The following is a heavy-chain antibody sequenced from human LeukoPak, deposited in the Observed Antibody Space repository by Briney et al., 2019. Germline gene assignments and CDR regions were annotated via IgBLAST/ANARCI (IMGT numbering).Heavy chain of an antibody. CDR1: GFTFSSYAM. D-gene: IGHD3-9*01. V-gene: IGHV4-4*02. CDR3: ARWYYDILTGYHVLDY. Sequence: GSLRLSCAASGFTFSSYAMSWIRQPPGKGLEWIGEIYHSGSTNYNPSLKSRVTISVDKSKNQFSLKLSSVTAADTAVYYCARWYYDILTGYHVLDYWGQGTLVTVSS. J-gene: IGHJ4*02. CDR2: IYHSGST.